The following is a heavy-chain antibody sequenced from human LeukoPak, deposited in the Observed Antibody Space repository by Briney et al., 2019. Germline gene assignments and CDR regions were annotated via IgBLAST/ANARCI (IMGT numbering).Heavy chain of an antibody. CDR2: IYYSGST. Sequence: SETLSLTCTVSGGSVSSGSYYWSWIRQPPGKGLEWIGYIYYSGSTNYNPSLKSRVTISVDTSKNQFSLKLSSVTAADTAVYYCARDYSSSGYYYYGMDVWGQGTTVTVSS. J-gene: IGHJ6*02. CDR1: GGSVSSGSYY. CDR3: ARDYSSSGYYYYGMDV. V-gene: IGHV4-61*01. D-gene: IGHD6-13*01.